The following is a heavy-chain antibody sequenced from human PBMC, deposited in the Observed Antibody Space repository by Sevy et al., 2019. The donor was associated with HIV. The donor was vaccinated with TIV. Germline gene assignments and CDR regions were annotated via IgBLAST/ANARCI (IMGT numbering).Heavy chain of an antibody. Sequence: GGSLRLSCAASGFTFSSYAMNWVRQAPGKWLQWVSAISSADSSTHYADSMKGRFTISRDNSKNTLYLQMNSLRAEDTAIYYCAKDVVVLIGDAFDIGGQGTMVTVS. CDR2: ISSADSST. CDR3: AKDVVVLIGDAFDI. D-gene: IGHD3-22*01. CDR1: GFTFSSYA. V-gene: IGHV3-23*01. J-gene: IGHJ3*02.